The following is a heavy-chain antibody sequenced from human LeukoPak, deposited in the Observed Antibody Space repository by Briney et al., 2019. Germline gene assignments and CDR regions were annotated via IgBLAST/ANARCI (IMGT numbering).Heavy chain of an antibody. Sequence: GGSLRLSCRVSGITFRNYDMSWVRQAPGRGLEWVSDVSGGGNSRYYLDSVEGRFTIYRDNSNNTLYLQMDSLRDEDTAVYYCAKGGVSMIRGAAFDSWGQGTQVIVSS. CDR2: VSGGGNSR. D-gene: IGHD3-10*01. V-gene: IGHV3-23*01. J-gene: IGHJ4*02. CDR3: AKGGVSMIRGAAFDS. CDR1: GITFRNYD.